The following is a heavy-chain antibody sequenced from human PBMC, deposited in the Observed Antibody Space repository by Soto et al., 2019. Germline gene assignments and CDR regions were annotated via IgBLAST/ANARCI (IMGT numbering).Heavy chain of an antibody. J-gene: IGHJ6*02. CDR1: GYTFTTYT. V-gene: IGHV1-3*01. D-gene: IGHD3-10*01. CDR3: AREGQVVRDRYYYYYGMDV. CDR2: INDGNGHT. Sequence: QVPLVQSGAEVKKPGASVKVSCKASGYTFTTYTIHWVRQAPGQRLEWMGWINDGNGHTKYSQNFQGRVTITGDTPASTAYMELSSLRSEDTAVYYCAREGQVVRDRYYYYYGMDVWGQGTTVTVSS.